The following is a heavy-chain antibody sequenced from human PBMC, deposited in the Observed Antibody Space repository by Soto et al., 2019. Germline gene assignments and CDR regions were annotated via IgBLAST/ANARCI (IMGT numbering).Heavy chain of an antibody. D-gene: IGHD2-21*02. V-gene: IGHV1-18*01. J-gene: IGHJ4*02. CDR3: ARDSRSSDCGGDCYPGDYFDY. CDR1: GYTFTSYG. CDR2: ISAYSGNT. Sequence: ASVKVSCKASGYTFTSYGISWVRQAPGQGLEWMGLISAYSGNTNYAQKFQGRVTMTRDTSTSTVYMELSSLRSEDTAVYYCARDSRSSDCGGDCYPGDYFDYWGQGTLVTVSS.